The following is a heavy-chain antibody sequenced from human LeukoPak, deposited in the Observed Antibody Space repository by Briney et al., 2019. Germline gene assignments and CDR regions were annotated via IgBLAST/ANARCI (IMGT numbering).Heavy chain of an antibody. CDR1: GGSISSYY. D-gene: IGHD2-15*01. CDR3: ARLPRRAATPYYYYYMDV. CDR2: IYYSGST. J-gene: IGHJ6*03. Sequence: PSETLSLTCTVSGGSISSYYWSWIRQPPGKGLEWIGYIYYSGSTNYNPSLKSRLSISVDTSKNQFSLKLSSVTAADTAVYYCARLPRRAATPYYYYYMDVWGKGTTVTVSS. V-gene: IGHV4-59*12.